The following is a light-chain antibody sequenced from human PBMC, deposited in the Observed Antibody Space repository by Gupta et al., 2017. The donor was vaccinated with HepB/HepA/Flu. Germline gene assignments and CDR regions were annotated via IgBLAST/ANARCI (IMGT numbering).Light chain of an antibody. CDR3: QQYGSSPLT. V-gene: IGKV3-20*01. J-gene: IGKJ4*01. CDR2: GAS. CDR1: QSVNNNY. Sequence: EIVLTLSPGTLSLSPGERATLSCRASQSVNNNYLAWYQQKPGQAPRRLIYGASTRPTDIPDRFSGSGSGTEFFLTISRLEPEDSAVYYCQQYGSSPLTFGGGTKVEIK.